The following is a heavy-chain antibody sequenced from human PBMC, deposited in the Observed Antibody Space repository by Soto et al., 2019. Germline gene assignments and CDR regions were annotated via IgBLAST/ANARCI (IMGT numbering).Heavy chain of an antibody. V-gene: IGHV4-59*12. J-gene: IGHJ4*02. CDR3: ARVQGLLRYFDWLPPPLGFDY. CDR1: GGSISGYY. CDR2: MYNTGST. D-gene: IGHD3-9*01. Sequence: SETLSLTCTVSGGSISGYYWSWIRQPPGKGLECIGYMYNTGSTYYNPSLKSRVTISVDTSKNQFSLKLSSVTAADTAVYYCARVQGLLRYFDWLPPPLGFDYWGQGTLVTVSS.